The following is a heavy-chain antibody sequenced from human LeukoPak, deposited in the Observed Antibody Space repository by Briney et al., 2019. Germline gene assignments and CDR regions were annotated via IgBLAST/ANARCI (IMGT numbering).Heavy chain of an antibody. J-gene: IGHJ4*02. CDR3: ARGGYSSSWYLPVFDY. D-gene: IGHD6-13*01. CDR1: GGTFSSYA. V-gene: IGHV1-69*04. CDR2: IIPILGIA. Sequence: SVKVSCKASGGTFSSYAISWVRQAPGQGLEWMGRIIPILGIANYAQKFQGRATITADKSTSTAYMELSSLRSEDTAVYYCARGGYSSSWYLPVFDYWGQGTLVTVSS.